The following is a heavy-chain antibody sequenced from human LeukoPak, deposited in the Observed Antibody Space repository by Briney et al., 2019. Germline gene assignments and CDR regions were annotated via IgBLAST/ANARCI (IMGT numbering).Heavy chain of an antibody. V-gene: IGHV4-39*01. CDR2: MHYGGST. D-gene: IGHD3-22*01. Sequence: SETLSLTCTVSGDSISSSSYYRGWIRQPPGKGLEWIGSMHYGGSTYYNPSLKSRVAISVDTSKNQFSLKLSSVTAADTAIYYCARLGYYDSSGDWVYWGQGTLVTVSS. CDR3: ARLGYYDSSGDWVY. J-gene: IGHJ4*02. CDR1: GDSISSSSYY.